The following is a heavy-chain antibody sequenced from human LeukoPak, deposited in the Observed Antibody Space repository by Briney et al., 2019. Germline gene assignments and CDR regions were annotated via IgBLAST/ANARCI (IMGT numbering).Heavy chain of an antibody. D-gene: IGHD5-24*01. V-gene: IGHV4-61*02. CDR1: GGSISSGSYY. J-gene: IGHJ4*02. CDR3: AREGERVEDGYNYNY. CDR2: IYRSGST. Sequence: SQTLSLTCTVSGGSISSGSYYWSWVRQPAGRGREGIGRIYRSGSTNYKPSLKREVTISVDTSKNQFSLKLSSVTAADTAVYYCAREGERVEDGYNYNYWGQGTLVTVSS.